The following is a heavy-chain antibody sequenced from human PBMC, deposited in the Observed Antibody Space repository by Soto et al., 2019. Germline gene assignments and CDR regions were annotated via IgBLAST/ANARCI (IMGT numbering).Heavy chain of an antibody. D-gene: IGHD2-15*01. J-gene: IGHJ6*02. V-gene: IGHV1-69*13. CDR3: ARGIVVVVAATQNVYYYGMDV. Sequence: SVKVSCKASGGTFSSYAISWVRQAPGQGLEWMGGIIPIFGTANYAQKFQGRVTITADESTSTAYMELSSLRSEDTAVYYCARGIVVVVAATQNVYYYGMDVWGQGTTVTVSS. CDR2: IIPIFGTA. CDR1: GGTFSSYA.